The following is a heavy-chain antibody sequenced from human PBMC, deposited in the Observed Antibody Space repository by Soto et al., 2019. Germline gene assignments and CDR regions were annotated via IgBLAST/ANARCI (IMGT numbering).Heavy chain of an antibody. V-gene: IGHV3-23*01. D-gene: IGHD2-15*01. CDR2: ISGSGDRT. CDR3: AKDFLSQDIGENWFDP. CDR1: IIDFSTYS. J-gene: IGHJ5*02. Sequence: GGSLRLSCAASIIDFSTYSMSWVRQAPGKGLEWVSSISGSGDRTSYADSVKGRFTISRDNFKNTLYLQLNSLRVEDTAVYYCAKDFLSQDIGENWFDPWGQGTLVTVSS.